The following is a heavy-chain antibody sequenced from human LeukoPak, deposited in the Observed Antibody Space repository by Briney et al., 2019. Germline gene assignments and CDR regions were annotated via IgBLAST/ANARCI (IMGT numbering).Heavy chain of an antibody. V-gene: IGHV1-46*01. CDR3: TTERGGSYNDC. J-gene: IGHJ4*02. CDR2: VKSTGGST. D-gene: IGHD1-26*01. CDR1: GYTFTSYY. Sequence: GASVKVSCKASGYTFTSYYMHWVRQAPGQGLEWVGLVKSTGGSTTYAQKFQGGVTMTRDTSTSTFYMELSSLRSEDTAVYYCTTERGGSYNDCWGQGTLVTVSS.